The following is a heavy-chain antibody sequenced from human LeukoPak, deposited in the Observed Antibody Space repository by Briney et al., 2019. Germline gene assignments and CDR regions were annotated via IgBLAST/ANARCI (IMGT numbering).Heavy chain of an antibody. D-gene: IGHD5-18*01. CDR1: GSTSTTSC. Sequence: GEPRNIPWKRPGSTSTTSCSTWARQIPGKGREWMRRIDPSDSYTNYSPSFQGHVTISADKSISTAYLQWSSLKASDTAMYYCARLGGYSYGSGGLDYWGQGTLVTVSS. CDR2: IDPSDSYT. CDR3: ARLGGYSYGSGGLDY. J-gene: IGHJ4*02. V-gene: IGHV5-10-1*01.